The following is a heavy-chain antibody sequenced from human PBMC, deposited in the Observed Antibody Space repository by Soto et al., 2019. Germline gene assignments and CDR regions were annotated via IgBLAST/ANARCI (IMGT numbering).Heavy chain of an antibody. Sequence: GASVKVSCKASGYTFTGYYMHWVRQAPGQGLEWMGWISAYNGNTNYAQRLQGRVTMTTDTSTSTAYMELRSLRSDDTAVYYCAKSTIFGVVPSFDPWGQGTLVTVSS. J-gene: IGHJ5*02. CDR1: GYTFTGYY. D-gene: IGHD3-3*01. V-gene: IGHV1-18*04. CDR3: AKSTIFGVVPSFDP. CDR2: ISAYNGNT.